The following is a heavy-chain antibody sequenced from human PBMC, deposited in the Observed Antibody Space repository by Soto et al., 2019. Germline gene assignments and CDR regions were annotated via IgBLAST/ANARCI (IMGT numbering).Heavy chain of an antibody. J-gene: IGHJ1*01. CDR3: ARAYGDYAEYFEH. CDR1: GGSISSANYY. V-gene: IGHV4-30-4*02. D-gene: IGHD4-17*01. CDR2: IYYSGST. Sequence: SDTLSLTCTVSGGSISSANYYWSWIRQAPGKGLEWIGYIYYSGSTYYNPSLKSRVTISVDTSKNQFSLKLSSVTAADTAVYYCARAYGDYAEYFEHWGQGTLVTVSS.